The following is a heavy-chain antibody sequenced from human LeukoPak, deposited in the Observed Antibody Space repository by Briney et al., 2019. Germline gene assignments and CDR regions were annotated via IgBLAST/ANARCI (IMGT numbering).Heavy chain of an antibody. CDR1: GFTFRSYG. Sequence: RSLRLSCAASGFTFRSYGMHWVRQAPGKGLEWVSAFWYDGSNKYYADSVKGRFTISRDNSKNTLYLQMNSLRAEDTAVYYCARDVTRVGDYGVFDYWGQGTLVTVSS. CDR2: FWYDGSNK. V-gene: IGHV3-33*01. D-gene: IGHD4-17*01. CDR3: ARDVTRVGDYGVFDY. J-gene: IGHJ4*02.